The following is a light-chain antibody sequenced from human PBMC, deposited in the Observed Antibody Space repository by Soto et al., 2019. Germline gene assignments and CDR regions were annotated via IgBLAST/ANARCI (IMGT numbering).Light chain of an antibody. V-gene: IGKV1-17*03. CDR2: SAN. CDR3: LQHKSYPRT. J-gene: IGKJ1*01. Sequence: DIQMTQSPSDMSASVGDRFTITCRASQDISNFLVWFQQRQGKXPKXXMYSANRLESGVPSRFSGSGSGTELTITIRSLQPEDGETYYCLQHKSYPRTFGQGTKVDIK. CDR1: QDISNF.